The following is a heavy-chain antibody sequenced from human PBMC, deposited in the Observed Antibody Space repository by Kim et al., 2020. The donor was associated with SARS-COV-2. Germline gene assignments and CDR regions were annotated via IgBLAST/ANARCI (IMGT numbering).Heavy chain of an antibody. CDR1: GFTFTDFW. CDR3: TRDLTL. J-gene: IGHJ4*02. Sequence: GGSLRLSCAASGFTFTDFWMHWVRQAPGKGLVWVSRVNSDGSTTTYAGSVRGRFTISRDNAKNTLYLQMNSLRVEDTAVYYCTRDLTLWGQGTLVTVSS. CDR2: VNSDGSTT. V-gene: IGHV3-74*01.